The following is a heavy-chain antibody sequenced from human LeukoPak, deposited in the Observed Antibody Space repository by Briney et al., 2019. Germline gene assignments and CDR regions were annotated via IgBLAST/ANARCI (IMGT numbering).Heavy chain of an antibody. D-gene: IGHD1-26*01. CDR2: IYYSGST. CDR3: ARVLSGSYLVKYYFDY. V-gene: IGHV4-59*01. J-gene: IGHJ4*02. Sequence: PSETLSLTCTVPGGSMSSYYWSWIRQPPGKGLEWIGYIYYSGSTNYNPSLESRVTISVDTSKNQFSLKLRSMTAADTAVYYCARVLSGSYLVKYYFDYWGQGILVTVSS. CDR1: GGSMSSYY.